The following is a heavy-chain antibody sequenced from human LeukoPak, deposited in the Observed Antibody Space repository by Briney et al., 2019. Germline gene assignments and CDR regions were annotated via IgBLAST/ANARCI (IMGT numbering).Heavy chain of an antibody. J-gene: IGHJ4*02. Sequence: GGSLRLSCAVSGITLSNYVMSWVRQAPGKGLEWVAGLSGSGGGTNYADSVQGRFTISRDNPKNTLYLQMNSLRAEDTAVYFCAKRGVVIRVFLVGFHKEAYYFDSWGQGALVTVSS. CDR3: AKRGVVIRVFLVGFHKEAYYFDS. D-gene: IGHD3-10*01. CDR1: GITLSNYV. V-gene: IGHV3-23*01. CDR2: LSGSGGGT.